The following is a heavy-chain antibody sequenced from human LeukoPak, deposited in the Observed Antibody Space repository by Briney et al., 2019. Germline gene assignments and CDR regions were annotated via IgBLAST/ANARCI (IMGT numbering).Heavy chain of an antibody. CDR1: GFTFSSYA. CDR2: IFGGANST. D-gene: IGHD1-26*01. V-gene: IGHV3-23*01. J-gene: IGHJ4*02. Sequence: GGCLRLSCAASGFTFSSYAMSWVRHAPGKGLEWVSAIFGGANSTYYADSVKGRFTISTDNSKNTLYLQMNSLRAEDKAVYYCAKGGANSGSYYVPSRAYFDYWGQGTLVTV. CDR3: AKGGANSGSYYVPSRAYFDY.